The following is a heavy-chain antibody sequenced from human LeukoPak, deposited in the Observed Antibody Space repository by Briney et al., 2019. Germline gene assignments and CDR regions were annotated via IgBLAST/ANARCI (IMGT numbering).Heavy chain of an antibody. Sequence: SETLSLTCTVSGGSISSGSYYWSWIRQPAGKGLEWIGRIYTSGSTNYNPSLKSRVTISVDTSKNQFSLKLSSVTAADTAVYYCARVVQSTDSSGFYLPEYFQHWGQGTLVTVSS. CDR2: IYTSGST. J-gene: IGHJ1*01. CDR3: ARVVQSTDSSGFYLPEYFQH. D-gene: IGHD3-22*01. V-gene: IGHV4-61*02. CDR1: GGSISSGSYY.